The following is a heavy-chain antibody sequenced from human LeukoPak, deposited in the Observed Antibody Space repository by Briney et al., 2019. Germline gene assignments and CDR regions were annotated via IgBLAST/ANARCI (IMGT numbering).Heavy chain of an antibody. CDR3: AAHTSSWFPYYSCFALNV. CDR1: GGSISNFY. J-gene: IGHJ6*02. D-gene: IGHD6-13*01. CDR2: IYSSGST. V-gene: IGHV4-59*01. Sequence: PSGTLSLTCAVSGGSISNFYWSWIRQPPGKGLEWIGYIYSSGSTNYNPSLKSRVTMSEDTSNNQVSLILRYVTAVDAAVYYCAAHTSSWFPYYSCFALNVWGQGTTVTVSS.